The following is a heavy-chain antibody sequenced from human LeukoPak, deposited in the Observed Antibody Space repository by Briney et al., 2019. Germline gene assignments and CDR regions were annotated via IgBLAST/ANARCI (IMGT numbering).Heavy chain of an antibody. D-gene: IGHD5-12*01. CDR1: GGTFSNYA. Sequence: GASVKVSCKASGGTFSNYAISWVRQAPGQGLEWMGGIIPIFRTANYARKFQGRATITADESTSTAYMELSSLRSKDTAVYYCARGYSGYDYGLWYYFDSWGQGTLVTVSS. J-gene: IGHJ4*02. V-gene: IGHV1-69*13. CDR3: ARGYSGYDYGLWYYFDS. CDR2: IIPIFRTA.